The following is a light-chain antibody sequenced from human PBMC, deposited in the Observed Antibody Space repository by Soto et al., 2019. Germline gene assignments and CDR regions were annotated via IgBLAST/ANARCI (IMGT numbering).Light chain of an antibody. V-gene: IGKV2-28*01. J-gene: IGKJ4*01. CDR1: QSLLYSDGNNY. CDR3: MQRLQPPLT. Sequence: DIVMTQSPLSLPVSPGEPASISCRSSQSLLYSDGNNYLEWYLQKPGQSPQLLIYSGSNRASGVPDRFSGSGSGTDFTLQISRVESEDAGVYYCMQRLQPPLTFGGGTKLEI. CDR2: SGS.